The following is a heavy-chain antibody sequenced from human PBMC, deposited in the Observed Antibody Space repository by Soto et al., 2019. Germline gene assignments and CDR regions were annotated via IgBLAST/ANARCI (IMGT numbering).Heavy chain of an antibody. CDR3: ARGVTLNGFDP. CDR2: IYYSGST. D-gene: IGHD2-15*01. Sequence: SETLSLTCTVSGGSISSGGYYWSWIRQHPGKGLEWIGYIYYSGSTYYNPSLKSRVTISVDTSKNQFSLKLSSVTAADTAEEYWARGVTLNGFDPWGQGTLVTVSS. J-gene: IGHJ5*02. CDR1: GGSISSGGYY. V-gene: IGHV4-31*03.